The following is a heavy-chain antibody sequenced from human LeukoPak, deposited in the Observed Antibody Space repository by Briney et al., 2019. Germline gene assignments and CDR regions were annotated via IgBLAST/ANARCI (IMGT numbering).Heavy chain of an antibody. J-gene: IGHJ4*02. Sequence: GGSLRLSCVASGFTVSSNYMSWVRQAPGKGLEWVSVIYSDGSTYYADSVKGRFTISRDNSENTVYLQMNSLRAEDTAVYYCARDSDYYAFTYWGQGTLVTVSS. CDR3: ARDSDYYAFTY. CDR2: IYSDGST. D-gene: IGHD1-26*01. CDR1: GFTVSSNY. V-gene: IGHV3-53*01.